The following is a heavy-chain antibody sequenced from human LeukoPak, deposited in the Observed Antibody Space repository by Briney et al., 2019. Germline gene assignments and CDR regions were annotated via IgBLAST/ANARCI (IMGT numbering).Heavy chain of an antibody. CDR3: ARGSYYYDPGAFDI. J-gene: IGHJ3*02. Sequence: PGGSLRLSCAASGFTFSSYGMHWVRQAPGKGLAWVAVISYDGSNKYYADSVKGRFTILSDNFKNTLYLQMNSMRAEDTAVYYCARGSYYYDPGAFDIWAQGTMVTVSS. CDR1: GFTFSSYG. CDR2: ISYDGSNK. V-gene: IGHV3-30*03. D-gene: IGHD3-22*01.